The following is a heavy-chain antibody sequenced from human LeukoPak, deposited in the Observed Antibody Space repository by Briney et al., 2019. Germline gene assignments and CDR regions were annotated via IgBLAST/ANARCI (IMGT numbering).Heavy chain of an antibody. CDR2: INPSGGST. V-gene: IGHV1-46*01. CDR3: ARDEYDFWSGYYPSWDQTWVFGNNNWFDP. D-gene: IGHD3-3*01. J-gene: IGHJ5*02. CDR1: GYTFTSYY. Sequence: GASVKVSCKASGYTFTSYYMHWVRQAPGQGLEWMGIINPSGGSTSYAQKFQGRVTMTRDTSTSTVYMELSSLRSEDTAVYYCARDEYDFWSGYYPSWDQTWVFGNNNWFDPWGQGTLVTVSS.